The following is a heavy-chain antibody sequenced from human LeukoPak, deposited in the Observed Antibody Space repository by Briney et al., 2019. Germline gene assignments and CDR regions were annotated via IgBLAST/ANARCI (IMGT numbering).Heavy chain of an antibody. CDR2: IYPGDSDT. J-gene: IGHJ5*02. D-gene: IGHD3-10*01. V-gene: IGHV5-51*01. CDR3: ARRSRRFGELFDWFDP. Sequence: GASLKISCKGSGSIFTSYWIGWVRPLPGKGLEWMGIIYPGDSDTRYSPSFQGQVTISADRSISTAYLQWSSLKASDTAMYYCARRSRRFGELFDWFDPWGQGTLVTVSS. CDR1: GSIFTSYW.